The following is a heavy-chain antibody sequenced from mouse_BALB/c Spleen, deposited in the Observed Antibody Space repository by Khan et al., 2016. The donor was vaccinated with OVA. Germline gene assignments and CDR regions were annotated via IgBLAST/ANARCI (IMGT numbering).Heavy chain of an antibody. V-gene: IGHV1-53*01. CDR2: INPSNGDT. CDR1: GYTFTSYY. CDR3: TRGGYGGFAS. J-gene: IGHJ3*01. D-gene: IGHD2-2*01. Sequence: QVQLQQSGAELVKPGASVKLSCKASGYTFTSYYMYWVKQRPGQGLEWIGDINPSNGDTYFNEKFKNKATLTVDKSSSTTYMQLSSLTSEDSAVDYCTRGGYGGFASWGQGTLVTVSA.